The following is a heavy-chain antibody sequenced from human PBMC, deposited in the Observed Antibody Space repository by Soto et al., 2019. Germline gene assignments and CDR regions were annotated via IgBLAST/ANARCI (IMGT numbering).Heavy chain of an antibody. CDR3: AKDRYGDYGGIDY. J-gene: IGHJ4*02. CDR2: ITGSGGST. CDR1: GFTFSTYA. Sequence: EVQLLESGGGLVQPGGSLRLSCAASGFTFSTYAMIWVRQAPGKGLEWVSVITGSGGSTYYADSVKGRFTISRDTSKNTLFRQMPRLRAEDTAVYYCAKDRYGDYGGIDYWGQGPMVTVSS. D-gene: IGHD4-17*01. V-gene: IGHV3-23*01.